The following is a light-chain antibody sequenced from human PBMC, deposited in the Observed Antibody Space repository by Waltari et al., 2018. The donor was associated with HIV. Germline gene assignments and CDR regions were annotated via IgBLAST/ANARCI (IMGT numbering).Light chain of an antibody. CDR1: SGSVSTSYH. V-gene: IGLV8-61*01. Sequence: QTVVTQEPSFSVSPGGTVTLTCGLNSGSVSTSYHPRWYQQTPGQAPRTLIHSTNTRSPGVPDRFSGSILGNKAALTITGAQADDESDYYCVLYMGSGIWVFGGGTKVTVL. J-gene: IGLJ3*02. CDR3: VLYMGSGIWV. CDR2: STN.